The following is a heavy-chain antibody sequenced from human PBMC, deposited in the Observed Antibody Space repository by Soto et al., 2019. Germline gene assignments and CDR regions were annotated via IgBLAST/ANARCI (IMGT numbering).Heavy chain of an antibody. CDR2: IYFDGITT. Sequence: PGGSLRLSCTASGFTFNTHWMHCVRQAPGKGLVWVSRIYFDGITTNYADSVKGRLTVSRDNAKNTVYLHVNTLRDEDTAVYYCARGGAMGVDYWGQGTLGSVSS. CDR1: GFTFNTHW. D-gene: IGHD1-26*01. CDR3: ARGGAMGVDY. V-gene: IGHV3-74*01. J-gene: IGHJ4*02.